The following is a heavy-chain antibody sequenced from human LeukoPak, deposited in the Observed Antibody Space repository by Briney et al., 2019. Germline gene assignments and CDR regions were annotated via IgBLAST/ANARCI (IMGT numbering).Heavy chain of an antibody. CDR3: ARGTDRLRITWGYGDLGFNYYYYGMDV. V-gene: IGHV1-18*01. D-gene: IGHD3-10*01. Sequence: GASVKVSCKASGYTFTSYGISWVRQAPGQGLEWMGWISAYNGNTNYAQKLQGRVTMTTDTSTSTAYMELRSLRSDDTAVYYCARGTDRLRITWGYGDLGFNYYYYGMDVWGQGTTVTVSS. CDR2: ISAYNGNT. CDR1: GYTFTSYG. J-gene: IGHJ6*02.